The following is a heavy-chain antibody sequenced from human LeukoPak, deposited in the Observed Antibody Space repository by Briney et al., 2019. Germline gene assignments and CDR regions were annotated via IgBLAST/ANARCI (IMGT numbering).Heavy chain of an antibody. J-gene: IGHJ5*02. V-gene: IGHV4-31*03. Sequence: PSQTLSLTCTVSGGSISSGGYYWSWIRQHPGKGLEWIGYIYYSGSTYYNPSLKSRVTISVDTSKNQFSLKLSSVTAADTAVYYCARAATYSSGWYDWFDPWGQGTLVTVSS. CDR1: GGSISSGGYY. D-gene: IGHD6-19*01. CDR2: IYYSGST. CDR3: ARAATYSSGWYDWFDP.